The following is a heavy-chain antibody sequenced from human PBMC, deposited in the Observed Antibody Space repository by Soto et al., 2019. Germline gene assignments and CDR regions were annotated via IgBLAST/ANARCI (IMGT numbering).Heavy chain of an antibody. Sequence: SVKVSCKASGGTFSSYAISWVRQAPGQGLEWMGGIIPIFGTANYAQKFQGRVTMTRDTSTSIVYMELSSLRSEDTAVYYCARGHHGTTNCSLYYYYGMDVWGQGTTVTVSS. CDR1: GGTFSSYA. J-gene: IGHJ6*02. CDR3: ARGHHGTTNCSLYYYYGMDV. V-gene: IGHV1-69*05. CDR2: IIPIFGTA. D-gene: IGHD7-27*01.